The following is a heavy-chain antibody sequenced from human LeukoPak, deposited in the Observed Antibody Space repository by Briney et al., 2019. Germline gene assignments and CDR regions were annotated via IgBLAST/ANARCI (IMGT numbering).Heavy chain of an antibody. J-gene: IGHJ6*03. CDR2: IGTSGSRV. CDR3: ARDLGVVIAHYYYYYMDV. D-gene: IGHD3-22*01. CDR1: GFTFSDYE. Sequence: PGGSLRLSCAASGFTFSDYEMNWVRQTPGKGLEWVSYIGTSGSRVFYADSVKGRFTISRDNAKNSLYLQMNSLRDEDTAVYYCARDLGVVIAHYYYYYMDVWGKGTTVTVSS. V-gene: IGHV3-48*03.